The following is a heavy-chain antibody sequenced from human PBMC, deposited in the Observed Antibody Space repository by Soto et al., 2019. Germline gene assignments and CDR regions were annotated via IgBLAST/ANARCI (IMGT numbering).Heavy chain of an antibody. J-gene: IGHJ2*01. CDR3: ARADSDWYFDL. V-gene: IGHV4-59*01. CDR1: GGSISSYY. CDR2: IYYSGST. D-gene: IGHD2-15*01. Sequence: QVQLQESGPGLVRPSETLSLTCTVCGGSISSYYWSWIRQPPGKGLEWIGYIYYSGSTNYNPSLKSRVTISVDTSKNQFSLKLSSVTAADTAVYHCARADSDWYFDLWGRGTLVTVSS.